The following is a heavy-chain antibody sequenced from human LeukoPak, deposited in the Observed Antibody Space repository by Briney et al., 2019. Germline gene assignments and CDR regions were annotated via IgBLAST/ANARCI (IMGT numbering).Heavy chain of an antibody. CDR1: GVTFSAYA. D-gene: IGHD6-13*01. CDR2: ISGSGVVT. CDR3: TMCSSWGYFEY. Sequence: GGSLRLSCAASGVTFSAYAMSWVRQAPGKGLEWVSGISGSGVVTHYADSVKGRFTISRDNSKNTMSLRMDGLRVEDTAVYNCTMCSSWGYFEYWGQGSLVTVSP. J-gene: IGHJ4*02. V-gene: IGHV3-23*01.